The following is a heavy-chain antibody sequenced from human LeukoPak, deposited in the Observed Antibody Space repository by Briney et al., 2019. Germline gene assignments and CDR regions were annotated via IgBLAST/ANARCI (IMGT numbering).Heavy chain of an antibody. Sequence: GGSLRLSCAASEFSVGSNYMTWVRQAPGKGLEWVSSISSGSSYIYYADSVKGRFTISRDNAKNSLYLQMNSLRAEDTAVYYCAGPMGPAAIFGFDYWGQGTLVTVSS. CDR1: EFSVGSNY. CDR3: AGPMGPAAIFGFDY. D-gene: IGHD2-2*01. V-gene: IGHV3-21*01. J-gene: IGHJ4*02. CDR2: ISSGSSYI.